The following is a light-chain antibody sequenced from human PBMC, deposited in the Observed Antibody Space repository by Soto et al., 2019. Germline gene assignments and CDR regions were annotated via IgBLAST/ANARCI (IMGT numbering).Light chain of an antibody. CDR3: SSYTSSSSWV. V-gene: IGLV2-14*01. Sequence: QSALTQPASVSGSPGQSITISCTGTSSDVGGYNYVSWYQQHPGKAPKLMIYDVSNRPSGVSNRFSGSKSGNTASLTISGLQAAAEADYYCSSYTSSSSWVFGGGTKLTGL. J-gene: IGLJ2*01. CDR2: DVS. CDR1: SSDVGGYNY.